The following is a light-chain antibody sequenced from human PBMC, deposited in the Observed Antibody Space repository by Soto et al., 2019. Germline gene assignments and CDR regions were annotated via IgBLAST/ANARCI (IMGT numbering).Light chain of an antibody. CDR3: QQSYSTPWT. V-gene: IGKV1-39*01. CDR2: GAS. Sequence: DIQITRSTSSLSASVGDRVTITCRASQSISTYLNWYQHKRGKAPKFLIYGASSLQSGVPSRFSGSGSGTDFTLTISSLQPEDFATYYCQQSYSTPWTFGQGTKVEIK. J-gene: IGKJ1*01. CDR1: QSISTY.